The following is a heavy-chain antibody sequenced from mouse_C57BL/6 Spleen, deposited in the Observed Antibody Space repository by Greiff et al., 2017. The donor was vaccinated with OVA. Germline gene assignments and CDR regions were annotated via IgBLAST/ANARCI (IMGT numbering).Heavy chain of an antibody. CDR1: GYTFTDYY. CDR3: ARLVLRSYYFDY. CDR2: INPNNGGT. Sequence: VQLQQSGPGLVKPGASVKISCKASGYTFTDYYMNWVKQSHGKSLEWIGDINPNNGGTSYNQKFKGKATLTVDKSSSTAYMELRSLTSEDSAVYYCARLVLRSYYFDYWGQGTTLTVSS. V-gene: IGHV1-26*01. D-gene: IGHD1-1*02. J-gene: IGHJ2*01.